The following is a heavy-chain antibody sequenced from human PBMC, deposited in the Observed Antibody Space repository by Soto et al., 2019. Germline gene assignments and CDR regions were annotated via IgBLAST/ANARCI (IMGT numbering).Heavy chain of an antibody. CDR3: ARGGEYSGYDSRGHNYYYYGMDV. J-gene: IGHJ6*02. CDR1: GDRVSSNSAA. CDR2: TYYRSKWYN. V-gene: IGHV6-1*01. Sequence: KQSPTLSLTCAISGDRVSSNSAAWTWIRQSPSRGLEWLGRTYYRSKWYNDYAVSVKSRITINPDTSKNQFSLQLNSVTPEDTAVYYCARGGEYSGYDSRGHNYYYYGMDVWGQGTTVTVSS. D-gene: IGHD5-12*01.